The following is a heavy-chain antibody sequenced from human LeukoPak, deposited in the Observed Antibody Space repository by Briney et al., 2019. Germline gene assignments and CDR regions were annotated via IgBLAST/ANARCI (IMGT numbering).Heavy chain of an antibody. J-gene: IGHJ4*02. Sequence: ASVKVSCKASGGTFSSYAISWVRQAPGQGLEWMGGIIPIFGTANYAQKFQGRVTITADESTSTAYMELSSLRSEDTAVYYCARGGASSYCGGDCYLYYFDYWGQGTLVTVSS. CDR2: IIPIFGTA. D-gene: IGHD2-21*01. V-gene: IGHV1-69*01. CDR3: ARGGASSYCGGDCYLYYFDY. CDR1: GGTFSSYA.